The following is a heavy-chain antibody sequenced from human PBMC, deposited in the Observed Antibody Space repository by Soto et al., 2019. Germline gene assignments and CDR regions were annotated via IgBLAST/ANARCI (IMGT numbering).Heavy chain of an antibody. D-gene: IGHD3-3*01. CDR3: ARALIRFLRLIPENYYHGMDF. CDR1: GHTFSAYY. Sequence: ASVKVSCKPAGHTFSAYYIHWERQAPGQGLEGMGWINPHSGGTNYAHKFQGGVTMTRDTSSRTVYMELSRLTSDDTAVYSCARALIRFLRLIPENYYHGMDFWGQGTTVTVSS. J-gene: IGHJ6*02. CDR2: INPHSGGT. V-gene: IGHV1-2*02.